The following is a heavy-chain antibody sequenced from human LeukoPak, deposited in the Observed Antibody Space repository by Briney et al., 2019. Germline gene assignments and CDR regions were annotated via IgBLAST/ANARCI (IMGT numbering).Heavy chain of an antibody. CDR1: GGSISSSNW. CDR2: IYHSGST. J-gene: IGHJ4*02. D-gene: IGHD1-1*01. CDR3: ASLDWNDLAVDY. V-gene: IGHV4-4*02. Sequence: SETLSLTCAVSGGSISSSNWWSWVRQPPGKGLEWIGEIYHSGSTNYNPSLKSRVTISVDKSKNQFSLKLSSVTAADTAVYYCASLDWNDLAVDYWGQGTLVTVSS.